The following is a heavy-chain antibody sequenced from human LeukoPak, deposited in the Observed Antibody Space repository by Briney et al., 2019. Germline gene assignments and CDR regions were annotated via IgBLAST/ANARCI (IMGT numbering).Heavy chain of an antibody. J-gene: IGHJ4*02. CDR2: IYYTGSA. CDR1: GGSVSNGNFY. V-gene: IGHV4-61*01. CDR3: ARSQNYYGSEDY. D-gene: IGHD3-10*01. Sequence: KPSETLSLTYTVSGGSVSNGNFYWSWLRQPPGKALEWIGYIYYTGSAYYSPSLEGRVRISVDTSKNQFSVKPNSVTAADTAVYYCARSQNYYGSEDYWSPGTLVTVSS.